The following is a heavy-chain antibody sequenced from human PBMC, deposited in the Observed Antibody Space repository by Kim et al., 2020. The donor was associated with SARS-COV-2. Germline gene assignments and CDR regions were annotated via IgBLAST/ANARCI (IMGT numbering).Heavy chain of an antibody. V-gene: IGHV4-39*01. CDR2: IYYSGST. J-gene: IGHJ4*02. Sequence: SETLSLTCTVSGGSISSSSYYWGWIRQPPGKGLEWIGSIYYSGSTYYNPSLKSRVTISVDTSKNQFSLKLSSVTAADTAVYYCASLAYCGGDCYSGDYWGQGTLVTVSS. CDR1: GGSISSSSYY. CDR3: ASLAYCGGDCYSGDY. D-gene: IGHD2-21*02.